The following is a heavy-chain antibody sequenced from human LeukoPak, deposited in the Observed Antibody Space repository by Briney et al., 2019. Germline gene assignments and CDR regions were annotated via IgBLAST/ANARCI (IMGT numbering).Heavy chain of an antibody. V-gene: IGHV3-7*01. CDR3: ARQRYSDY. CDR1: GFTFSTYW. D-gene: IGHD2-15*01. J-gene: IGHJ4*02. CDR2: IKEDGSEM. Sequence: PGGSLRLSCAASGFTFSTYWMTWVRQAPGKGLEWVANIKEDGSEMSYVYSVKGRFTISRDNAKNSLSLEMSSLRAEDTAVYYCARQRYSDYWGQGTLVTVSS.